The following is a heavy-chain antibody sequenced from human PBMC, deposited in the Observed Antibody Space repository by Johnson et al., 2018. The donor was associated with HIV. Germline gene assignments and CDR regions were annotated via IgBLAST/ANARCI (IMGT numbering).Heavy chain of an antibody. CDR1: GFIVSSNY. D-gene: IGHD3-22*01. V-gene: IGHV3-66*01. CDR3: ARAYYDSSGYYPHAFHV. CDR2: IYSGGSI. Sequence: VQLVESGGGLVQSGGSLRLSCAVSGFIVSSNYMSWVRQAPGKGLEWVSVIYSGGSIYYAESVKGRFTISRDNSKNTLYLQMNSLRAEDTAVYYCARAYYDSSGYYPHAFHVWGQGTMVTVSS. J-gene: IGHJ3*01.